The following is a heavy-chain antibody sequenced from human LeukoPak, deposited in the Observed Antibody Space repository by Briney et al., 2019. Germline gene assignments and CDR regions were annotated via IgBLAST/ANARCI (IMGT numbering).Heavy chain of an antibody. V-gene: IGHV4-34*01. CDR2: INHSGST. CDR1: GGSFSGYY. J-gene: IGHJ4*02. D-gene: IGHD3-22*01. CDR3: ASMKSDSYYYDSSGYSAQFDY. Sequence: PSETLSLTCAVYGGSFSGYYWSWIRQPPGKGLEWIGEINHSGSTNYNPSLKSRVTISVDTSKNQFSLKLSSVTAADTAVYYCASMKSDSYYYDSSGYSAQFDYGGQGTLVTVSS.